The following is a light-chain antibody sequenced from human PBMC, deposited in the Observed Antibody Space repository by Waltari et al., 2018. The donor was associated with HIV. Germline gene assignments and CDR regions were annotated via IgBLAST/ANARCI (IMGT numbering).Light chain of an antibody. CDR2: EVT. Sequence: QSALTQPASVSGSPGQSITISCTGTSSDVGGYNYVSWYQQHPGKAPKLMIYEVTTRPPGLSNRVSGSKSGNTASLTISGLQAEDEADYYCNSYTISSTLGVFGGGTKLTVL. J-gene: IGLJ3*02. CDR3: NSYTISSTLGV. V-gene: IGLV2-14*01. CDR1: SSDVGGYNY.